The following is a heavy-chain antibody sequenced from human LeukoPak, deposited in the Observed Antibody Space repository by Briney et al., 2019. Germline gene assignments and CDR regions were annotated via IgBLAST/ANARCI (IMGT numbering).Heavy chain of an antibody. V-gene: IGHV4-39*01. CDR3: VRRTSGSYSDY. D-gene: IGHD1-26*01. CDR2: ISYSGSTT. Sequence: SETLSLTCTVSGGSISSSSVYWDWIRQPPGKGLEWITTISYSGSTTSYNPSLKSRVTISVDTSKNQFSLKLNSVTAADTAVYYCVRRTSGSYSDYWGQGTLVTVSS. CDR1: GGSISSSSVY. J-gene: IGHJ4*02.